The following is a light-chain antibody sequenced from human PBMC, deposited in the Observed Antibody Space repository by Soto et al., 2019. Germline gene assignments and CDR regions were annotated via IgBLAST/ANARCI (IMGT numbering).Light chain of an antibody. CDR2: AAS. Sequence: DIQVTQSPCSLSASVGDRVTITCRASQSVDIYLHWYQHKPGKAPNLLIYAASRLQDGVPSRFSGSGSGTDFTLTISSLQPEDFATYYCHQTYSDPLFGQGTRLDIK. CDR1: QSVDIY. J-gene: IGKJ5*01. V-gene: IGKV1-39*01. CDR3: HQTYSDPL.